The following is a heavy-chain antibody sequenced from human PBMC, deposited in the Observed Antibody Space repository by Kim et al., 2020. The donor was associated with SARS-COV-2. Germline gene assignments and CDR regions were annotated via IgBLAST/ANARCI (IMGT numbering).Heavy chain of an antibody. CDR1: GFTFSDYY. J-gene: IGHJ6*02. D-gene: IGHD3-3*01. CDR2: ISSSGSTI. CDR3: ARFLAFWSGYPIHDQALPHYYYGMDV. Sequence: GGSLRLSCAASGFTFSDYYMSWIRQAPGKGLEWVSYISSSGSTIYYADSVKGRFTISRDNAKNSLYLQMNSLRAEDTAVYYCARFLAFWSGYPIHDQALPHYYYGMDVWGQGTTVTVSS. V-gene: IGHV3-11*01.